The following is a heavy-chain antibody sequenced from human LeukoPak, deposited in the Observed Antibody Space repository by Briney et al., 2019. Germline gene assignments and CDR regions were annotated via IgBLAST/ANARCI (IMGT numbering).Heavy chain of an antibody. CDR2: INPGGTT. V-gene: IGHV4-34*01. J-gene: IGHJ6*02. CDR1: GGSFSGYY. Sequence: PSETLSLTCAVYGGSFSGYYWSWVRQPPGKGLEWIGEINPGGTTNYNPSLKSRVTISVDTSKNQFSLKVSSVTAADTAVYCCAISPVDFYYYYGMDVWGRGTTVTVSS. CDR3: AISPVDFYYYYGMDV.